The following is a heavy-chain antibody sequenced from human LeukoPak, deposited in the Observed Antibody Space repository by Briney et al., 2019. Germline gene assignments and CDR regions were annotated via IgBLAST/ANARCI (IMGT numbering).Heavy chain of an antibody. V-gene: IGHV4-59*01. CDR3: ARLHMVRGVIMAYYMDV. CDR2: IYYSGST. Sequence: SETLSLTCTVSGGSISSYYWSWIRQPPGKGLEWLGYIYYSGSTNYNPSLKSRVTISVDTSKKQFSLKLSCVTAAETAVYYCARLHMVRGVIMAYYMDVWGKGTTVTISS. CDR1: GGSISSYY. J-gene: IGHJ6*03. D-gene: IGHD3-10*01.